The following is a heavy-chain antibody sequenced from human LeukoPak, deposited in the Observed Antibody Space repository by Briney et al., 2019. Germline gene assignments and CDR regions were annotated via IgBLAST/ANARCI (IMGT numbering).Heavy chain of an antibody. Sequence: PGGSLRLSCAASGFTFSSYAMSWVRQAPGKGLEWVSGISGSGGSTYYADSVKGRFTISRDNSKNTLYLQMNSLRAEDTAVYYCAKDAIHYETINYFDYWGQGTLVTVSS. J-gene: IGHJ4*02. D-gene: IGHD3-22*01. CDR3: AKDAIHYETINYFDY. CDR1: GFTFSSYA. CDR2: ISGSGGST. V-gene: IGHV3-23*01.